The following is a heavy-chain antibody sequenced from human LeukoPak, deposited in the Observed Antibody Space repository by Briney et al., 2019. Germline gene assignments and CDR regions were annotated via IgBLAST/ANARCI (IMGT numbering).Heavy chain of an antibody. CDR3: AREDSYGFYFDY. Sequence: SVKVSCKASGGTFSSYAISWVRQAPGQGLEWMGGIIPIFGTANYAQEFQGRVTITADESTSTAYMELSSLRSEDTAVYYCAREDSYGFYFDYWGQGTLVTVSS. CDR2: IIPIFGTA. D-gene: IGHD5-18*01. J-gene: IGHJ4*02. V-gene: IGHV1-69*13. CDR1: GGTFSSYA.